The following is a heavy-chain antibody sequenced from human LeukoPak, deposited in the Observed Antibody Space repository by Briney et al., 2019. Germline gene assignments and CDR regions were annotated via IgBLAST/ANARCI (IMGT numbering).Heavy chain of an antibody. D-gene: IGHD3-9*01. CDR1: GYTFTSYY. V-gene: IGHV1-46*01. CDR2: INPSGGST. CDR3: ARESRYYDILTGYTYYFDY. J-gene: IGHJ4*02. Sequence: ASVKVSCKASGYTFTSYYMHWVRQAPGQGLEWMGIINPSGGSTSYAQKFQGRVTMTRDTSTSTVYMELSSLRSEDTAVYYCARESRYYDILTGYTYYFDYWGQGTLVTVSS.